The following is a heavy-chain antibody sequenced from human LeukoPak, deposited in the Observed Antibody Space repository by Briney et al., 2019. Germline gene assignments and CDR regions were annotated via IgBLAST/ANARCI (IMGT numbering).Heavy chain of an antibody. CDR3: ARERYCSSTSCYMRMLPGPRSYGMDV. J-gene: IGHJ6*02. D-gene: IGHD2-2*02. Sequence: PSETLSLTCTASGGSISSGGYYWSWIRQHPGKGLEWIGYIYYSGSTYYNPSLKSRVTISVDTSKNQFSLKLSSVTAADTAVYYCARERYCSSTSCYMRMLPGPRSYGMDVWGQGTTVTVSS. CDR1: GGSISSGGYY. V-gene: IGHV4-31*03. CDR2: IYYSGST.